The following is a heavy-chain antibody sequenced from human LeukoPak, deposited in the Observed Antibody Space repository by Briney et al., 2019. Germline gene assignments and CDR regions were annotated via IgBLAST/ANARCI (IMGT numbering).Heavy chain of an antibody. V-gene: IGHV4-59*08. CDR3: ARRNVPGGGNWFDL. J-gene: IGHJ5*02. CDR1: GFTFSSYE. Sequence: GSLRLSCSASGFTFSSYELNWVRQAPGKGLEWIGAIYYTGRTDYNPSLKSRVTISIDTSKNDFSLRLTSVTAADTAVYYCARRNVPGGGNWFDLWGQGTLVSVSS. D-gene: IGHD3-10*01. CDR2: IYYTGRT.